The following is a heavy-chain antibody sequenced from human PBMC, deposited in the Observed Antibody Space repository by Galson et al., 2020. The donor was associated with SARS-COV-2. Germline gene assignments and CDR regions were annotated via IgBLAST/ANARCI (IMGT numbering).Heavy chain of an antibody. V-gene: IGHV4-34*01. Sequence: SQTLSLTCAVFGGSFSGYSWTWIRQPPGQGLEWIGEINLSGRTRYNPSLKSRVSMPVDTSKNQFSLRLSSVTAADTAVYYCARGFDGLYDSSGFFGLGVFFYYGLDVWGQGTTVSVSS. D-gene: IGHD3-22*01. CDR3: ARGFDGLYDSSGFFGLGVFFYYGLDV. J-gene: IGHJ6*02. CDR2: INLSGRT. CDR1: GGSFSGYS.